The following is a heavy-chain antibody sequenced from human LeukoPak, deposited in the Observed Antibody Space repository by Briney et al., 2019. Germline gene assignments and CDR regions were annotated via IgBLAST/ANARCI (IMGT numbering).Heavy chain of an antibody. V-gene: IGHV4-39*07. CDR2: IYYSGST. Sequence: SETLSLTCTVSGDSISSSSSYWGWIRQPPGEGLEWIVSIYYSGSTNYNPSLKSRVTISVDTSKNQFSLKLSSVTAADTAVYYCARTSLLWFGDQKEGGNWFDPWGQGTLVTVSS. D-gene: IGHD3-10*01. CDR1: GDSISSSSSY. CDR3: ARTSLLWFGDQKEGGNWFDP. J-gene: IGHJ5*02.